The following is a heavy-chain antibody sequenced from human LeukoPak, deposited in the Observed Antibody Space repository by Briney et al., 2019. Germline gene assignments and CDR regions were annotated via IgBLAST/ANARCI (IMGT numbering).Heavy chain of an antibody. J-gene: IGHJ4*03. CDR3: ARGATINETGYFDF. Sequence: SETLSPTRAVYGGSVSRFYWSWIRHPPGKWLEWIAEIDHRGDANYNPSVRSRVTVSVDTPKNHFSLKVRSLSAADTAVYDCARGATINETGYFDFWGQGTLVTVSS. CDR1: GGSVSRFY. V-gene: IGHV4-34*01. D-gene: IGHD5-24*01. CDR2: IDHRGDA.